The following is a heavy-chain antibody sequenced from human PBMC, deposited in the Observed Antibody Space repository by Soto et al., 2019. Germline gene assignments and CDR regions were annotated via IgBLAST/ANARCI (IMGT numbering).Heavy chain of an antibody. V-gene: IGHV1-18*01. CDR1: GYTFTRYG. D-gene: IGHD3-10*01. Sequence: ASVQVSCQASGYTFTRYGISWVRQAPGQGLEWMGWISAYNGNTNYAQKLQGRVTITADESTSTAYMELSSLRSEDTAVYYCARTVRGVIDYYYGMDVWGQGTTVTVSS. CDR2: ISAYNGNT. J-gene: IGHJ6*02. CDR3: ARTVRGVIDYYYGMDV.